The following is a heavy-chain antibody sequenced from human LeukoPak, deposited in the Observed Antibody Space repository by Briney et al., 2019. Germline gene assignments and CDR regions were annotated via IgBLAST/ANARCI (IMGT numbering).Heavy chain of an antibody. CDR3: ARHFAGTPRY. Sequence: SETLSLTCGVSGGSISSGNWWNWVRQSPGKGLEWIGEINHSGSTNYNPSLKSRVTISVDTSKNQFSLKLSSVTAADTAVYYCARHFAGTPRYWGQGTLVTVSS. V-gene: IGHV4-4*02. J-gene: IGHJ4*02. CDR1: GGSISSGNW. D-gene: IGHD1-7*01. CDR2: INHSGST.